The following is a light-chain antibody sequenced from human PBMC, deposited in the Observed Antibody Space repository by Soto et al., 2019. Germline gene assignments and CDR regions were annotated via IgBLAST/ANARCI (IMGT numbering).Light chain of an antibody. CDR2: SNN. V-gene: IGLV1-47*02. CDR1: SSNIGSNY. J-gene: IGLJ1*01. Sequence: QPLLTQPPSASGTPGQRVTISCSGSSSNIGSNYVYWYQQLPGTAPKLLIYSNNQRPSGVPDRFSGSKSGTSASLAISGLRSEDEADYYCAAWDDSLSGRNVFGTGTKLTVL. CDR3: AAWDDSLSGRNV.